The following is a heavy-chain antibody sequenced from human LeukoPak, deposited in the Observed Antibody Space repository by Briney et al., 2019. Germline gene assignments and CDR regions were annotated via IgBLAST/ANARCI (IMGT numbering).Heavy chain of an antibody. CDR1: GFTFSRYA. D-gene: IGHD3-22*01. CDR2: ITNNGRST. V-gene: IGHV3-64D*06. J-gene: IGHJ4*02. CDR3: ASTYSYDSSGYYPFDY. Sequence: GESLRLSCSASGFTFSRYAMHWVRQPPGKGLEYVSAITNNGRSTYYADSVKGRFTISRDNSKNTLYLQMSSLRAEDTAVYYCASTYSYDSSGYYPFDYWGQGTLVTVPS.